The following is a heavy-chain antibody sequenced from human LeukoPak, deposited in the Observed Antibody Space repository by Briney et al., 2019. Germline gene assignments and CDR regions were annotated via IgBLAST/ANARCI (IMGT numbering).Heavy chain of an antibody. V-gene: IGHV4-34*01. Sequence: PSETLSLTCAVYGGSFSGYYWSWIRQPPGKGLEWIGEINHSGSTNYNPSLKSRGTISVDTSKNQFSLKLSSVTAADTAVYYCARGLGILEWLLSDYYYGMDVWGQGTTVTVSS. CDR1: GGSFSGYY. D-gene: IGHD3-3*01. J-gene: IGHJ6*02. CDR2: INHSGST. CDR3: ARGLGILEWLLSDYYYGMDV.